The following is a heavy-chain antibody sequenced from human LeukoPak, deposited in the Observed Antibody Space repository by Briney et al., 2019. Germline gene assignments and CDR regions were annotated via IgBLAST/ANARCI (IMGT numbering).Heavy chain of an antibody. D-gene: IGHD6-13*01. CDR2: INTDGSST. Sequence: GGSLRLSCAASGFTFSSYWMHWVRHAPWKGLVWVSRINTDGSSTSYADSVKGRFTISRDNAKNTLYLQMNSLRAEDTAVYYCARVSSSSWWALDYWGQGTLVAVSS. CDR1: GFTFSSYW. J-gene: IGHJ4*02. CDR3: ARVSSSSWWALDY. V-gene: IGHV3-74*01.